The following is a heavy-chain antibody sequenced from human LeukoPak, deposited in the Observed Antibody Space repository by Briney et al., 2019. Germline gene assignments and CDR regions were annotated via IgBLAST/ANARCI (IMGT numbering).Heavy chain of an antibody. CDR2: IYYSGNT. CDR1: GGSISSYY. D-gene: IGHD4-17*01. J-gene: IGHJ5*02. V-gene: IGHV4-59*08. Sequence: SETLSLTCTVSGGSISSYYWSWIRQPPGKGLEWIGYIYYSGNTNYNPSLKSRVTISVDTSKNQFSLELRSVTAADTAVYYCARRGGDYEDWLDPWGQGTLVTVSS. CDR3: ARRGGDYEDWLDP.